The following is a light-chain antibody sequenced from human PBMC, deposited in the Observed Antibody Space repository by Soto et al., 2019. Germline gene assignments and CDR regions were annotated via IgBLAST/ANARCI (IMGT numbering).Light chain of an antibody. CDR3: TSYTSSSTLYV. CDR2: DVR. V-gene: IGLV2-14*01. Sequence: QSALTQPASVSGSPGQSITISCTGTSSDVGGYNYVSWYQQHPGKAPKLMIYDVRNRASGASNRFSGSKSGNTASLTISGLHADDEADYYCTSYTSSSTLYVFGTGTKVTL. CDR1: SSDVGGYNY. J-gene: IGLJ1*01.